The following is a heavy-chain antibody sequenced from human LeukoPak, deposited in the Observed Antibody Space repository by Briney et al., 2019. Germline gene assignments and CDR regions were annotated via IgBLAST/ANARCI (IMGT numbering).Heavy chain of an antibody. Sequence: ASVKVSCKASGYTFRSYGITWVRQALGQGLEWMGWIGAYNGSPNYAQKVQGRVTMTTDTSTSTAYMEVRSLRSDDTAVYYCAREKEYCGGDCSVFDYWGQGTLVTVSS. CDR3: AREKEYCGGDCSVFDY. V-gene: IGHV1-18*01. J-gene: IGHJ4*02. CDR1: GYTFRSYG. D-gene: IGHD2-21*02. CDR2: IGAYNGSP.